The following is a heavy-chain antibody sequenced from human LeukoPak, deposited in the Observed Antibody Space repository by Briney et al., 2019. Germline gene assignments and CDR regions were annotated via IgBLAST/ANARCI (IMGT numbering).Heavy chain of an antibody. CDR2: IYGSGTT. J-gene: IGHJ4*02. D-gene: IGHD6-13*01. CDR3: ARRNPAAVGRKVDS. Sequence: KPSETLSLTCTISGGSISNYFWTWIRQPPGKGLEWIGYIYGSGTTYYNPSLESRVTISVDTSKNQFSVKLTSVTAADTAVYYCARRNPAAVGRKVDSWGQGILVSVSS. V-gene: IGHV4-59*08. CDR1: GGSISNYF.